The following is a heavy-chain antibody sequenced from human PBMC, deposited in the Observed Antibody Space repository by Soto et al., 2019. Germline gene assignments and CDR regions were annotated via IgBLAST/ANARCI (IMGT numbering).Heavy chain of an antibody. Sequence: SETLSLTCSVSGGSIRSSYWSWIRQPPGKGLEWIGYVHHTGSTYYNPSLKSRVTISVDTSKNQFSLKLSSVTAADTAVYYCARVYSGYDSYYYYYGMDVWGQGTTVTVSS. J-gene: IGHJ6*02. CDR3: ARVYSGYDSYYYYYGMDV. CDR2: VHHTGST. V-gene: IGHV4-4*08. D-gene: IGHD5-12*01. CDR1: GGSIRSSY.